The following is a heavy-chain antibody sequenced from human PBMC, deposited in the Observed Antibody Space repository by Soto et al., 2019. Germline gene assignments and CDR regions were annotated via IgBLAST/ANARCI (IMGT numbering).Heavy chain of an antibody. Sequence: ASVKVSCKASGYTFTGYYMHWVRQAPGQGLEWMGWINPNSGGTNYTQKFQGWVTMTRDTSISTAYMELSRLRSDDTAVYYCAREGCSGGSCYPYYYYYGMDVWGQGTTVTVSS. CDR3: AREGCSGGSCYPYYYYYGMDV. D-gene: IGHD2-15*01. J-gene: IGHJ6*02. CDR2: INPNSGGT. CDR1: GYTFTGYY. V-gene: IGHV1-2*04.